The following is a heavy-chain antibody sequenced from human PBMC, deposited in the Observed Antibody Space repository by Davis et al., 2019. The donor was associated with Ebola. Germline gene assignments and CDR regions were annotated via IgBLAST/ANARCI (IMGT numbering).Heavy chain of an antibody. CDR2: ISDDGAEN. J-gene: IGHJ3*01. CDR1: GFTFNHFA. V-gene: IGHV3-30-3*01. CDR3: ARDFCSSVDCYGALDV. D-gene: IGHD2-21*01. Sequence: GESLKISCVASGFTFNHFAIHWVRQSPGRGLEWLSVISDDGAENFYANSVKGRFTISRDNSRNTVYLILRALKTDDMATYYCARDFCSSVDCYGALDVWGQGTAVTVSS.